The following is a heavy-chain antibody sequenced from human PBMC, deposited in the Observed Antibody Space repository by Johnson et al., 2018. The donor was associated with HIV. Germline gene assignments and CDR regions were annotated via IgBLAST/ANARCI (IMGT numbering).Heavy chain of an antibody. J-gene: IGHJ3*01. CDR1: GITVGTNY. Sequence: VQLVESGGGLVQPGGSLRLSCAASGITVGTNYMSWIRQTPGQGLEWVSYISSSGTTVYNADSVKGRFSISRDNAKPSLYLQMNSLRAEDTAVYYCARDGAIAGAATEALDLWGQGTMVIVSS. D-gene: IGHD1-26*01. CDR3: ARDGAIAGAATEALDL. V-gene: IGHV3-11*04. CDR2: ISSSGTTV.